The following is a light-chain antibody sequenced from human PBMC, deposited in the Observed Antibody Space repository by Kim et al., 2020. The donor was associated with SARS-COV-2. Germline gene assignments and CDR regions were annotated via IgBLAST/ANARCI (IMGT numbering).Light chain of an antibody. CDR1: KLGDKY. CDR3: QAWDSSTA. CDR2: QDS. J-gene: IGLJ3*02. V-gene: IGLV3-1*01. Sequence: SYELTQPPSVSVAPGQTASINCSGDKLGDKYACWYQQKPGQSPVLVIYQDSKRPSGIPERFTGSNSGNTATLTISGTQAMDGAGCYCQAWDSSTAFGGGT.